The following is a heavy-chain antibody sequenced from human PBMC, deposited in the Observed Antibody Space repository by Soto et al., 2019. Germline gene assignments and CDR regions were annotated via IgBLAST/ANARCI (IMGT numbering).Heavy chain of an antibody. Sequence: PGESLKISCQCSGYTFSNSWIGWVRQLPGQGLEWMGIIYPGDHETRYSPSFLGKVTISAETSINTAYLQWSSLGASDSAFYFCARSPRSSPYFDFWGQGALVTVSS. J-gene: IGHJ4*02. CDR1: GYTFSNSW. V-gene: IGHV5-51*01. CDR2: IYPGDHET. D-gene: IGHD6-13*01. CDR3: ARSPRSSPYFDF.